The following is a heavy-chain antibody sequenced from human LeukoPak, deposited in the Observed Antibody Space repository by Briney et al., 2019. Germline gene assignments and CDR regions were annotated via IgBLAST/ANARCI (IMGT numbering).Heavy chain of an antibody. CDR1: GFTFSSYS. J-gene: IGHJ4*02. Sequence: GGSLRLSCAASGFTFSSYSMNWVRQAPGKGLEWVSSVTTSVGRAYYADSVRGRFTNSRDNSRNMLYLQMNSLRAEDTAVYYCVKTMGAIDHDYWGQGTLITVSS. D-gene: IGHD1-26*01. CDR3: VKTMGAIDHDY. CDR2: VTTSVGRA. V-gene: IGHV3-23*01.